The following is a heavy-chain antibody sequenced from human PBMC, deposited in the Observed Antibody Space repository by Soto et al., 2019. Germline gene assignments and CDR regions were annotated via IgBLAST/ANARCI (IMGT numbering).Heavy chain of an antibody. CDR2: ISSRSSTI. J-gene: IGHJ4*02. D-gene: IGHD3-9*01. CDR1: GFTFSSYS. V-gene: IGHV3-48*01. CDR3: AKGLNNYDILTGSHY. Sequence: GSLRLSCAASGFTFSSYSMNWVRQAPGKGLERVSYISSRSSTIYYADTVKSRFTISRDNAKNSLYLKMNNLRAEDTAVYYCAKGLNNYDILTGSHYWGQGT.